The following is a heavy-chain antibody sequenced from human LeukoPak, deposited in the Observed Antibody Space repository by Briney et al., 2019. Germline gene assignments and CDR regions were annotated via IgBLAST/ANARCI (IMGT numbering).Heavy chain of an antibody. V-gene: IGHV3-48*03. CDR1: GFTFSSYE. CDR2: ISSSRSTI. Sequence: PGGSLRLSCAASGFTFSSYEMNWVRQAPGRGLAWVSYISSSRSTIYYADSVKGRLTISRDNPKNSLYLQMNSLRAEDTAVYYCARGSHPYGMDVWGKGTTVTVPS. CDR3: ARGSHPYGMDV. J-gene: IGHJ6*04.